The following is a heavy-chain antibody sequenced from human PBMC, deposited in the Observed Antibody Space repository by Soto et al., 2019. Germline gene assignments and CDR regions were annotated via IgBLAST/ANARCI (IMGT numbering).Heavy chain of an antibody. CDR3: ARDRAVVVVAAVLYYYYYYGMDV. CDR2: IKQDGSEK. Sequence: EVQLVESGGGLVQPGGSLRLSCAASGFTFSSYWMSWVRQAPGKGLEWVANIKQDGSEKYYVDSVKGRFTISRDNAKNSLYLQMNSLRAEDTAVYYCARDRAVVVVAAVLYYYYYYGMDVWGQGTTVTVSS. J-gene: IGHJ6*02. CDR1: GFTFSSYW. D-gene: IGHD2-15*01. V-gene: IGHV3-7*01.